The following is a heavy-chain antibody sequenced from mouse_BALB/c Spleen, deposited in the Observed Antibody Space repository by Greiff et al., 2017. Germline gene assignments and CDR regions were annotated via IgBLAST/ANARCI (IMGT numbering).Heavy chain of an antibody. J-gene: IGHJ1*01. CDR3: ARPNYGSSPWYFDV. D-gene: IGHD1-1*01. CDR1: GFNIKDTY. Sequence: VQLQQSGAELVKPGASVKLSCTASGFNIKDTYMHWVKQRPEQGLEWIGRIDPANGNTKYDPKFQGKATITADTSSNTAYLQLSSLTSEDTAVYYCARPNYGSSPWYFDVWGAGTTVTVSS. V-gene: IGHV14-3*02. CDR2: IDPANGNT.